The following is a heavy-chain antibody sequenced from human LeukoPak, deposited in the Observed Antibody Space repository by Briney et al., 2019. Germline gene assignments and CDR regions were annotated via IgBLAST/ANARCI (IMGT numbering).Heavy chain of an antibody. CDR3: ARAGAWQIDP. V-gene: IGHV4-59*01. CDR1: GGPISSYY. D-gene: IGHD3-10*01. CDR2: IFYTGSS. Sequence: SETLSLTCIVSGGPISSYYWTWLRQPPGKGLEWIGHIFYTGSSNYNPSLKSRVTISLDRSNNHLSMRLTSVTAADTAVYYCARAGAWQIDPWGQGTLVTASS. J-gene: IGHJ5*02.